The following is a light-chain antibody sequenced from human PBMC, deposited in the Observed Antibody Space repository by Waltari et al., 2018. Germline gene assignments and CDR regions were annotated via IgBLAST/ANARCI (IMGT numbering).Light chain of an antibody. J-gene: IGKJ1*01. V-gene: IGKV1-9*01. CDR3: QQPYFYPRT. CDR1: QGIGRY. Sequence: DIQLTQSPSFVSASVGDRVTITCRASQGIGRYLDWYQQKPGNAPQFLVYAASTLQSGVPARFSGSGSGTEFTLTISSLQPEDFATYYCQQPYFYPRTFGQGTKVDIK. CDR2: AAS.